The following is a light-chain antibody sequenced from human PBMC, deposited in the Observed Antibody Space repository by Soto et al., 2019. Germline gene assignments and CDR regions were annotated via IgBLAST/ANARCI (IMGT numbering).Light chain of an antibody. CDR2: DVS. Sequence: QSALTQPASVSGSPGQSITIFCTGTGSDVGGYNSVSWYQHHPGKAPKVMIYDVSNRPSGVSNRFSGSKSGNTASLTISGLQAEDERDYYCNSYNTSRPTNYVVGSGTKLTVL. CDR3: NSYNTSRPTNYV. V-gene: IGLV2-14*03. CDR1: GSDVGGYNS. J-gene: IGLJ1*01.